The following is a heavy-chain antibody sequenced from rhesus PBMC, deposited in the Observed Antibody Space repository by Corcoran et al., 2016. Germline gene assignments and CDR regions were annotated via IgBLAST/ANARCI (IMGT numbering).Heavy chain of an antibody. Sequence: EVQLVQSGAEVKKPGASVKISCTASGYTFTEYDLPWVRPAPGKGLGWVGRVDPEDGEAIYTPKFQDRVTITADTSTDTAYMELSSLRSEDTAVYFCATTDVWGAGVLVTVSS. CDR1: GYTFTEYD. CDR3: ATTDV. CDR2: VDPEDGEA. V-gene: IGHV1-111*02. J-gene: IGHJ5-1*01.